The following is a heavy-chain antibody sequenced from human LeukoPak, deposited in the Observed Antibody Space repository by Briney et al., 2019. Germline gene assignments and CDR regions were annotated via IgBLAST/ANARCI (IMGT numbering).Heavy chain of an antibody. D-gene: IGHD6-19*01. J-gene: IGHJ4*02. V-gene: IGHV3-7*01. CDR1: GFTFSRYW. Sequence: GGSLRLSCAASGFTFSRYWMSWVRQAPGKGLEWVANVKQDGSEKYYVDSVKGRFTISRDNAKNSLYLQMNSLRVEDTAVYYCARDGSGWSVYWGQGTLVTVSS. CDR3: ARDGSGWSVY. CDR2: VKQDGSEK.